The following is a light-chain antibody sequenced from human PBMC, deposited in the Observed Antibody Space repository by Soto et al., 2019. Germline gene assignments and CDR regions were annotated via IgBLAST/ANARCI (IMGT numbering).Light chain of an antibody. J-gene: IGLJ1*01. Sequence: SYELTQPPSVSVAPGQTVRVTCGGKNIGSKSVHWYQQKPGQAPVLVVYDDSDRPSGIPERISASNSGNTATLTISRVEAGDEADYHCQVWDSTSDNYVFGNGTKVTV. CDR1: NIGSKS. CDR3: QVWDSTSDNYV. CDR2: DDS. V-gene: IGLV3-21*02.